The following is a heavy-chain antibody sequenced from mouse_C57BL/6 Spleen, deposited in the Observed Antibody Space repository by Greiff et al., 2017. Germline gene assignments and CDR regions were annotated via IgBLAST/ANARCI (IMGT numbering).Heavy chain of an antibody. CDR3: ARAYYYGSSCYFDY. D-gene: IGHD1-1*01. CDR1: GFTFSDYY. V-gene: IGHV5-16*01. J-gene: IGHJ2*01. CDR2: INYDGSST. Sequence: EVQGVASEGGLVQPGSSMKLSCTASGFTFSDYYMAWVRQVPDKGLEWVANINYDGSSTYYLDSLKSRFIISRDNAKNILYLQMSSLKSEDTATXYCARAYYYGSSCYFDYWGQGTTLTVSS.